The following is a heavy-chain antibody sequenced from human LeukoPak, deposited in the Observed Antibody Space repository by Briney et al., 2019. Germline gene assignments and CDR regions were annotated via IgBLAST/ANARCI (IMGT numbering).Heavy chain of an antibody. CDR3: AKEPFWSGYYSNLHFDY. V-gene: IGHV3-21*01. CDR2: ISSSSKYI. Sequence: GGSLRLSCAASEFTFSSYNMNWVRQAPGKGLEWVSSISSSSKYIYYADSVKGRFTISRDNAKNSLYLQMNSLRAEDTAVYYCAKEPFWSGYYSNLHFDYWGQGTLVTVSS. D-gene: IGHD3-3*01. CDR1: EFTFSSYN. J-gene: IGHJ4*02.